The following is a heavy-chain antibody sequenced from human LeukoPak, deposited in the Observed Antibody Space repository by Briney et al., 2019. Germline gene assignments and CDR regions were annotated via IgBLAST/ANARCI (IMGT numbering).Heavy chain of an antibody. CDR1: GGSFSGYY. CDR2: INHSGST. CDR3: ARGLPYCGGDCFSGFDC. J-gene: IGHJ4*02. V-gene: IGHV4-34*01. Sequence: SETLSLTCAVYGGSFSGYYWSWIRQPPGKGLEWIGEINHSGSTNYNPSLKSRVTISVDTSKNQFSLKLSSVTAADTAVYYCARGLPYCGGDCFSGFDCWGQGTLVTVSS. D-gene: IGHD2-21*02.